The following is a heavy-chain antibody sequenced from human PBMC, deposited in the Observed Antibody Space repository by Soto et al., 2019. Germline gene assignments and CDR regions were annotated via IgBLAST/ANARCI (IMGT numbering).Heavy chain of an antibody. CDR1: GGSISSYY. V-gene: IGHV4-59*01. CDR3: ARASGCSGGSCAFDP. J-gene: IGHJ5*02. Sequence: QVQLQESGPGLVKPSETLSLTCTVSGGSISSYYWSWIRQPPGKGLEWIGYIYYTGSTNYNPSLKSRVTISVDTSKNQFSLKLSSVTAADTAVYYCARASGCSGGSCAFDPWGQGTLVTLSS. CDR2: IYYTGST. D-gene: IGHD2-15*01.